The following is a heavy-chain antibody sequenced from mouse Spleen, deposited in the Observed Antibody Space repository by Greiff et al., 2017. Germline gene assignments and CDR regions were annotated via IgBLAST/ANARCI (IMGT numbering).Heavy chain of an antibody. D-gene: IGHD3-1*01. V-gene: IGHV5-9-4*01. CDR1: GFTFSSYA. CDR3: ARSSSGYYYFDY. Sequence: EVKVVESGGGLVKPGGSLKLSCAASGFTFSSYAMSWVRQSPEKRLEWVAEISSGGSYTYYPDTVTGRFTISRDNAKNTLYLEMSSLRSEDTAMYYCARSSSGYYYFDYWGQGTTLTVSS. J-gene: IGHJ2*01. CDR2: ISSGGSYT.